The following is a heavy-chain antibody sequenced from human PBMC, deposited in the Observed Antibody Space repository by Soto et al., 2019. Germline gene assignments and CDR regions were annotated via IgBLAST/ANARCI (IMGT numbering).Heavy chain of an antibody. V-gene: IGHV4-34*01. J-gene: IGHJ6*02. D-gene: IGHD1-26*01. CDR3: ASLWAVLGGYYYYGMDV. CDR2: INHSGST. CDR1: GGSFSGYY. Sequence: QVQLQQWGAGLLKPSETLSLTCAVYGGSFSGYYWSWIRQPPGKGLEWIGEINHSGSTNYNPSLNSRVTISVDTSKNQFSLKLSSVTAADTAVYYCASLWAVLGGYYYYGMDVWGQGTTVTVSS.